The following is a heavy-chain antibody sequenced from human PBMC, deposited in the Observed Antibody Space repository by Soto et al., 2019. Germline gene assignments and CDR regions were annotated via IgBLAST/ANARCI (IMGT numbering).Heavy chain of an antibody. CDR1: GGTFSSYT. Sequence: QVQLVQSGAEVKKPGSSVKVSCKASGGTFSSYTISWVRQAPGQGLEWMGRIIPILGIANYAQKFPGRGTIIAVKSTSTAYMEVRSLRSEATSVYYCARVRQALRYDDWSLHYCMDVWGQGSTVTVSS. J-gene: IGHJ6*02. CDR2: IIPILGIA. V-gene: IGHV1-69*02. CDR3: ARVRQALRYDDWSLHYCMDV. D-gene: IGHD3-9*01.